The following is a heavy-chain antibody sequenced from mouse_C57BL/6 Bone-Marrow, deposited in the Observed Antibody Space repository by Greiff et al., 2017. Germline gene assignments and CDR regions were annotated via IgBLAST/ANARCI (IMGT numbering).Heavy chain of an antibody. CDR3: ASPYYSNYRYFYG. Sequence: QVQLQQPGAELVKPGASVKISCKASGYTFTSYWITWVKQRPGQGLEWIGDIYPGRGSTNYNEKFKSKATLTVDTSSSTAYMQLSSLTSEDAAVYYCASPYYSNYRYFYGWGTGTTVTVSS. CDR1: GYTFTSYW. CDR2: IYPGRGST. J-gene: IGHJ1*03. D-gene: IGHD2-5*01. V-gene: IGHV1-55*01.